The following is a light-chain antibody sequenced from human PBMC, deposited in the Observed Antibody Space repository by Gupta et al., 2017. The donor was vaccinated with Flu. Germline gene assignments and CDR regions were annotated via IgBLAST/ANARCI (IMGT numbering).Light chain of an antibody. CDR2: DAS. CDR3: QHENNHPLT. J-gene: IGKJ4*01. CDR1: QDISNY. Sequence: DFQMTQSHSSLSASVGDRVTITCQASQDISNYLNWYQQKPGKAPKLLIYDASKLERGVPSRFSGSGSGTDFTFTISSRQPEDFATYYCQHENNHPLTFGGGTKVEIK. V-gene: IGKV1-33*01.